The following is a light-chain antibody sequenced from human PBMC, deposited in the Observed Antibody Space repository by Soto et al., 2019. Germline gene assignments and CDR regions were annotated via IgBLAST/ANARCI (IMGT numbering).Light chain of an antibody. CDR1: SGDIGSYHR. CDR3: ISYTXXXXRACV. J-gene: IGLJ1*01. V-gene: IGLV2-14*01. CDR2: EVT. Sequence: QSALTQPASVSGSPGQSITISCTGTSGDIGSYHRVSWYQQHPGKAPKLIIYEVTDRPSGVSNRFSGSKSGNTASLTISGLQAEDEAEYYCISYTXXXXRACVFGTGTKVTVL.